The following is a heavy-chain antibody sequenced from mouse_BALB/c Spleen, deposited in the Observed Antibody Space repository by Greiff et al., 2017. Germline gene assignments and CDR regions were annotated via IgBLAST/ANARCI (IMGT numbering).Heavy chain of an antibody. CDR2: IWSGGST. D-gene: IGHD2-5*01. CDR1: GFSLTSYG. J-gene: IGHJ4*01. CDR3: ATVTTFLYAMDY. Sequence: QVQLKQSGPGLVQPSQSLSITCTVSGFSLTSYGVHWVRQSPGKGLEWLGVIWSGGSTDYNAAFISRLSISKDNSKSQVFFKMNSLQANDTAIYYCATVTTFLYAMDYWGQGTSVTVSS. V-gene: IGHV2-2*02.